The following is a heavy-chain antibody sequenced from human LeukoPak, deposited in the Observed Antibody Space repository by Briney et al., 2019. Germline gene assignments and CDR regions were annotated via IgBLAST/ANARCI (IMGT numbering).Heavy chain of an antibody. Sequence: PSETLSLTCTVSGGSISSHYWSWIRQPPGKGLEWIGYIYYSGSTNYNPSLKSRVTISVDTSKNQFSLKLSSVTAADTAVYYCARGRFYGDYYFDYWGQGTLVTVSS. CDR3: ARGRFYGDYYFDY. CDR1: GGSISSHY. J-gene: IGHJ4*02. CDR2: IYYSGST. D-gene: IGHD4-17*01. V-gene: IGHV4-59*11.